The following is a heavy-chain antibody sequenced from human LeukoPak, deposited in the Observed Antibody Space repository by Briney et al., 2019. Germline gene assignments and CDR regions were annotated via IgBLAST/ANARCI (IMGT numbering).Heavy chain of an antibody. V-gene: IGHV3-23*01. D-gene: IGHD6-19*01. Sequence: GGSLRLSCAASGFTLSTYAMSWVRQAPGKGLEWVSGIVGSDGSIYYADSVKGRFTISRDNTKSTLYLQMNSLRAEDTAVYYCAKDRQPDNGWDLDYWGQGTLVTVST. J-gene: IGHJ4*02. CDR1: GFTLSTYA. CDR3: AKDRQPDNGWDLDY. CDR2: IVGSDGSI.